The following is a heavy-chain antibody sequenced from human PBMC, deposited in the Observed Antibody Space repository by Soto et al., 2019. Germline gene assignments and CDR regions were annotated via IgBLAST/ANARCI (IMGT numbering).Heavy chain of an antibody. Sequence: SETLSLTCTVSGGSISSGGYYWSWIRQHPGKGLEWIGYIYYSGSTYYNPSLKSRVTISVDTSKNQFSLKPSSVTAADTAVYYCARVQGLGDYYDSRYFDYWGQGTLVTVSS. CDR3: ARVQGLGDYYDSRYFDY. D-gene: IGHD3-22*01. CDR2: IYYSGST. V-gene: IGHV4-31*03. CDR1: GGSISSGGYY. J-gene: IGHJ4*02.